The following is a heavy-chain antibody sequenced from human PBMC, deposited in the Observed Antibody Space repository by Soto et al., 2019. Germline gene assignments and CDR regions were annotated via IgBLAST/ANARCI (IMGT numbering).Heavy chain of an antibody. CDR2: ISWNSGGI. CDR3: AKSPHDILIGSAFDY. Sequence: GGSLRLSCAASGFTFDDYALHWVRQGPGKGLEGVSGISWNSGGIGYADSVKGRFTISRDNAKNSLYLQMDRLTPEDTAFYYCAKSPHDILIGSAFDYWGQGTLVTVSS. V-gene: IGHV3-9*01. D-gene: IGHD3-9*01. J-gene: IGHJ4*02. CDR1: GFTFDDYA.